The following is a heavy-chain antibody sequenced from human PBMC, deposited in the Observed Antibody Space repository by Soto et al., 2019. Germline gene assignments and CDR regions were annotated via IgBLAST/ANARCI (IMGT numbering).Heavy chain of an antibody. CDR3: ARHAPLNLYYYDSSGPLTDY. J-gene: IGHJ4*02. V-gene: IGHV4-39*01. Sequence: SETLSLTCTVSGGSISSSSYYWGWIRQPPGKGLEWIGSIYYSGSTYYNPSLKSRVTISVGTSKNQFSLKLSSVTSADTAVYYCARHAPLNLYYYDSSGPLTDYWGQGTLVTVSS. CDR2: IYYSGST. D-gene: IGHD3-22*01. CDR1: GGSISSSSYY.